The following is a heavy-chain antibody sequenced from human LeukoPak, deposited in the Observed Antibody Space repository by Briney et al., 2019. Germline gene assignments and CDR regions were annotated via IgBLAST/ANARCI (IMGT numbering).Heavy chain of an antibody. CDR1: GFTFSDYY. J-gene: IGHJ4*02. V-gene: IGHV3-11*01. CDR2: ISRSGSTR. CDR3: AKEGYDILTGYGN. D-gene: IGHD3-9*01. Sequence: PGGSLRLSCAASGFTFSDYYMSWIRQAPGKGLEWVSHISRSGSTRYYADSLKGRFTISRDNAKNSLYLQMNSLRAEDTAVYYCAKEGYDILTGYGNWGQGTLVTVSS.